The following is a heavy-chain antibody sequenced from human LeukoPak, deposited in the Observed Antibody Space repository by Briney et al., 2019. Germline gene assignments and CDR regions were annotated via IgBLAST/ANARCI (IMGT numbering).Heavy chain of an antibody. CDR1: GGSISSYY. V-gene: IGHV4-59*01. CDR3: ARDRIMEYYYGPGSQRREYYFDY. J-gene: IGHJ4*02. Sequence: SETLSLTCTVSGGSISSYYWSWIRQPPGKGLEWIGYIYYSGSTNYNPSLKSRVTISVDTSKNQFSLKLSSVTAADTAVYYCARDRIMEYYYGPGSQRREYYFDYWGQGTLVTVSS. CDR2: IYYSGST. D-gene: IGHD3-10*01.